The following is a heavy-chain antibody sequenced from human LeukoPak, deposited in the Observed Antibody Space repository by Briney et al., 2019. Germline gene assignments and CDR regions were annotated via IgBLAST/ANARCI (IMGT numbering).Heavy chain of an antibody. D-gene: IGHD3-16*02. CDR2: INHSGST. CDR1: GGSFSGYY. CDR3: ARAGSYDYVWGSYRSYYFDY. Sequence: PSETLSLTCAVYGGSFSGYYWSWIRQPPGKGLEWIGEINHSGSTNCNPSLKSRVTISVDTSKNQFSLKLSSVTAADTAVYYCARAGSYDYVWGSYRSYYFDYWGQGTLVTVSS. J-gene: IGHJ4*02. V-gene: IGHV4-34*01.